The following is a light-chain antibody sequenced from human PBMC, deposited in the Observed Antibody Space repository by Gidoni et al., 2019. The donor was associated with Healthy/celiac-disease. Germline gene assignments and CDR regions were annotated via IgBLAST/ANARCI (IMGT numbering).Light chain of an antibody. CDR1: QSLLHSNGYNY. CDR2: LGS. J-gene: IGKJ1*01. Sequence: ILMTQSPLSLLVTPGEPASIYCRSSQSLLHSNGYNYLDWYLQKPGQSPQLLIYLGSNRASGVPDRFSGSGSGTDFTLKISRVEAEDVGVYYCMQDLQTPGTFGQGTKVEIK. CDR3: MQDLQTPGT. V-gene: IGKV2-28*01.